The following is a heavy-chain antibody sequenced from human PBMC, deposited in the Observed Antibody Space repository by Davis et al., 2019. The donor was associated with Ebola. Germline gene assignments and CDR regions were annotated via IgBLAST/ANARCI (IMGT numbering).Heavy chain of an antibody. CDR2: IYYSGST. D-gene: IGHD5-24*01. Sequence: PSETLSLTCTVSGGSISSYYWSWIRQPPGKGLEWIGYIYYSGSTNYNPSLKSRVTISVDTSKNQFSLKLSSVTAADTAVYYCARLGGGGWLQLTYWGQGTLVTVSS. V-gene: IGHV4-59*08. CDR1: GGSISSYY. J-gene: IGHJ4*02. CDR3: ARLGGGGWLQLTY.